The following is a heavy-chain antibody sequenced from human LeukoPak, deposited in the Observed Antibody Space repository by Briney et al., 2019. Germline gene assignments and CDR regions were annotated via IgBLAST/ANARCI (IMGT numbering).Heavy chain of an antibody. CDR3: ARSHSGSYYYFDY. CDR1: GGSISSYY. Sequence: PSQTLSLTCTVSGGSISSYYWSWIRQPPGKGLEWIGYIYYSGSTNYNPSLKSRVTISVDTSKNQFSLKLSSVTAADTAVYYCARSHSGSYYYFDYWGQGTLVTVSS. V-gene: IGHV4-59*08. J-gene: IGHJ4*02. CDR2: IYYSGST. D-gene: IGHD1-26*01.